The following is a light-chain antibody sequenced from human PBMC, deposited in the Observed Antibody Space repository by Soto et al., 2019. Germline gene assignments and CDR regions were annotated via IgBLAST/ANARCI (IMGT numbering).Light chain of an antibody. CDR2: DAS. CDR3: QQYNSYPWT. V-gene: IGKV1-33*01. J-gene: IGKJ1*01. CDR1: QDISDY. Sequence: DIQMTQSPSSLSASVGDRVTITCQASQDISDYLNWYQQKPGKAPKFLMYDASNLETGVPSRFSGSGSGTEFTLTISSLQPDDFATYYCQQYNSYPWTFGQGTKVDIK.